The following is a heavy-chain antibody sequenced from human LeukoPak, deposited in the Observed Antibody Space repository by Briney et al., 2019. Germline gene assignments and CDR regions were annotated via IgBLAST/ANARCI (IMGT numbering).Heavy chain of an antibody. J-gene: IGHJ4*02. V-gene: IGHV3-43*02. CDR2: ISGDGGST. CDR1: GFTFDDYA. Sequence: PGGSLRLSCAASGFTFDDYAMHWVRQAPGKGLEWVSLISGDGGSTYYADSVKGRFTISRNNSKNSLYLQMNSLGTEDTALYYCAKDSVHSGYDLGSGYWGQGTLVTVSS. D-gene: IGHD5-12*01. CDR3: AKDSVHSGYDLGSGY.